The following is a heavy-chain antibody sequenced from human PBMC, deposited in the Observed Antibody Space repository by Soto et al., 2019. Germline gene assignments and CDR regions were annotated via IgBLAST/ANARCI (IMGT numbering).Heavy chain of an antibody. V-gene: IGHV4-59*01. CDR2: IYYSGST. CDR3: ARVYGLDLFDY. CDR1: GGSISSYY. Sequence: ETLSLTCTVSGGSISSYYWSWIRQPPGKGLEWIGYIYYSGSTNYNPSLKSRVTISVDTSKNQFSLKLSSVTAADTAVYYCARVYGLDLFDYWGQGTLVNVSS. J-gene: IGHJ4*02. D-gene: IGHD2-8*01.